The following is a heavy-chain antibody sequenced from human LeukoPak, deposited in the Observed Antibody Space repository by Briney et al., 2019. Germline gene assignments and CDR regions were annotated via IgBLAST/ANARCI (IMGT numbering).Heavy chain of an antibody. CDR1: GYTFTFYN. Sequence: ASVKVSCKASGYTFTFYNMHWVRQAPGQGLEWMGWINPKSGGTNCLQKFQGRVTMTRDTSISTAYMELSRLRSDDTAVYYCARATAENDYWGQGTLVTVSS. CDR2: INPKSGGT. V-gene: IGHV1-2*02. D-gene: IGHD1-14*01. CDR3: ARATAENDY. J-gene: IGHJ4*02.